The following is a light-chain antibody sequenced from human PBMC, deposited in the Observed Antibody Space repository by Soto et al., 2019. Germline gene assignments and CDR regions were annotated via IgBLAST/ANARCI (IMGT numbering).Light chain of an antibody. CDR2: AAS. Sequence: DIQMTQSPSSLSASVGDRVTITCRASQSISSYLNWYQQKPGKAPKLLIYAASSLQSGVPSRFSGSGSGTDFTLTISSLQPEDFATYYCQQSYSTPFTFGPGTKVYSK. J-gene: IGKJ3*01. V-gene: IGKV1-39*01. CDR3: QQSYSTPFT. CDR1: QSISSY.